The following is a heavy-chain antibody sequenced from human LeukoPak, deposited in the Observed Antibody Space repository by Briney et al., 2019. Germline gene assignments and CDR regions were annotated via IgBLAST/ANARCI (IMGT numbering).Heavy chain of an antibody. CDR3: ARARYGDYAIDY. J-gene: IGHJ4*02. Sequence: GGSLRLSCATSGFTFSSYSMNWVRQAPGKGLEWVSSISSITSYIYYADSVKGRFTISRDNAKNSLSLQMDSLRAEDTAVYYCARARYGDYAIDYWGQGTLVTVS. V-gene: IGHV3-21*01. CDR2: ISSITSYI. CDR1: GFTFSSYS. D-gene: IGHD4-17*01.